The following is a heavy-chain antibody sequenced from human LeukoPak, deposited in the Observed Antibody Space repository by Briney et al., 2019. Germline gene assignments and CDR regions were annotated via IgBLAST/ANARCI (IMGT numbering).Heavy chain of an antibody. CDR1: GYTFTGNH. CDR3: ARGAGPKAFDV. V-gene: IGHV1-2*02. Sequence: EASVKVSCKASGYTFTGNHLHWVRQAPGQGLEWMGWINPNNGGTSFARNFQGRVTLTRDTSISTAYMELSTLRSDDTAVYYCARGAGPKAFDVWGQGTMVTVS. CDR2: INPNNGGT. J-gene: IGHJ3*01.